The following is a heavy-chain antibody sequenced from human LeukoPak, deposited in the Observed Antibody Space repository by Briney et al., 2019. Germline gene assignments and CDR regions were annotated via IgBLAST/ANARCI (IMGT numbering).Heavy chain of an antibody. CDR3: ATPIAATRL. CDR1: GFTFSSYG. V-gene: IGHV3-30*03. CDR2: ISYDGSNK. D-gene: IGHD6-13*01. Sequence: GRSLRLSCAASGFTFSSYGMHWVRQAPGKGLEWVAIISYDGSNKYYADSVQGRFTISRDNSKNTLYLQMNSLRAEDTAVYYCATPIAATRLWGQGTLVTVSS. J-gene: IGHJ4*02.